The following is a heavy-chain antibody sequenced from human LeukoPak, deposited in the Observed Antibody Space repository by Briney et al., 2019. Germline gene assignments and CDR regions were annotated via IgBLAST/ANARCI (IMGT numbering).Heavy chain of an antibody. V-gene: IGHV1-2*02. J-gene: IGHJ6*02. Sequence: ASVKVSCKASGYTFTGYYMHWVRQAPGQGLEWMGWINPNSGGTNYAQKFQGRGTMTRDTSISTAYMELSRLRSDDTAVYYCARVESITIFGVVIIQPYYGMDVWGQGTTVTVSS. D-gene: IGHD3-3*01. CDR3: ARVESITIFGVVIIQPYYGMDV. CDR2: INPNSGGT. CDR1: GYTFTGYY.